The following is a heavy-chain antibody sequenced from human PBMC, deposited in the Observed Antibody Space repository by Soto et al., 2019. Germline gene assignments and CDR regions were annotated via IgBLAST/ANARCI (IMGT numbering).Heavy chain of an antibody. CDR1: GFTFSSYA. J-gene: IGHJ4*02. Sequence: RLSCAASGFTFSSYAMHWVRQAPGKGLEWVAVISYDGSNKYYADSVKGRFTISRDNSKNTLYLQMNSLRAEETAVYYCARDHTGLSYWGQGTLVTVSS. CDR2: ISYDGSNK. CDR3: ARDHTGLSY. V-gene: IGHV3-30-3*01. D-gene: IGHD3-16*02.